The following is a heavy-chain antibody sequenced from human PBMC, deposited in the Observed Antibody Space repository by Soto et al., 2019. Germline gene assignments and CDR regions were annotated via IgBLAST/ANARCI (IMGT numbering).Heavy chain of an antibody. CDR2: ISGNGFST. CDR3: AKREGGDSSLDPLCDY. V-gene: IGHV3-23*01. CDR1: GFTFGDYA. D-gene: IGHD5-18*01. J-gene: IGHJ4*02. Sequence: EVQLLESGGGLVQPGGSLRLPCAASGFTFGDYAMSWVRQAPGKGLEWVSTISGNGFSTYYADSVKGRFTISRDNSKNMLYLQMNSLRAEETAIYYCAKREGGDSSLDPLCDYWGQGTLVTVSS.